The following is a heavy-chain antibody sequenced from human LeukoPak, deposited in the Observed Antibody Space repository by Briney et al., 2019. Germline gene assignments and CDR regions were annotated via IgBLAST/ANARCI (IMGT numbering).Heavy chain of an antibody. CDR3: AKSGFLEWCFDF. V-gene: IGHV4-61*02. D-gene: IGHD3-3*01. CDR2: IHASGTI. J-gene: IGHJ4*02. CDR1: GGSISSDSYY. Sequence: SQTLSLTCTVSGGSISSDSYYWNWIRQPVGKGLEWIGRIHASGTINYNPSLKSRVNISIDSSKNQFSVRLSSVTAADTAMYYCAKSGFLEWCFDFWGQGNMVTVSS.